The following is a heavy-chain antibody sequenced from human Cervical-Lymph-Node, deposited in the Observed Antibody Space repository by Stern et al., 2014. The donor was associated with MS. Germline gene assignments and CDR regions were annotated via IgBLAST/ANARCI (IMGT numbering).Heavy chain of an antibody. V-gene: IGHV1-2*06. CDR1: GYTFTGYF. D-gene: IGHD1-1*01. CDR2: INQNIGGT. J-gene: IGHJ6*02. Sequence: VQLVQSGDEVKKPGASVKVSCKASGYTFTGYFIHWVRQDPGQGLEWMGRINQNIGGTHYAQRFQGRVTMTRETTISTAYMELNRLRSDDTAVYYCVSQCSDNCPGLYDYYYGMDVWGQGTTVTVSS. CDR3: VSQCSDNCPGLYDYYYGMDV.